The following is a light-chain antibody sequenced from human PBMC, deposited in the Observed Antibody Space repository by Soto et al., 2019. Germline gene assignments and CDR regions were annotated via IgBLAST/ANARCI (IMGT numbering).Light chain of an antibody. J-gene: IGKJ3*01. Sequence: DIVMTQSPDSLAVSLGERATIYCKSSQSLFYSSTNKNYLAWYQQRPGQPPKLLIYWASTRESGVPDRFIGSGSGTDFTLTISSLQAGDVAVYYCQQFYTTPLTFGPGTKVEIK. CDR1: QSLFYSSTNKNY. CDR3: QQFYTTPLT. V-gene: IGKV4-1*01. CDR2: WAS.